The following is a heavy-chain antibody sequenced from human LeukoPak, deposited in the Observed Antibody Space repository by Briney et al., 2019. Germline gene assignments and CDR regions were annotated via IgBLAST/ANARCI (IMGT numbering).Heavy chain of an antibody. CDR1: AFTFSSYG. CDR3: ARIRDGYNDY. CDR2: IWYDGSNK. J-gene: IGHJ4*02. D-gene: IGHD5-24*01. Sequence: PGGSLRLSCAASAFTFSSYGMHWVRQAPGKGLAWVAVIWYDGSNKYYADSVKGRFTISRDTSKNTLYLQMNSLRAEDTAVYYCARIRDGYNDYWGQGTLVTVSS. V-gene: IGHV3-33*01.